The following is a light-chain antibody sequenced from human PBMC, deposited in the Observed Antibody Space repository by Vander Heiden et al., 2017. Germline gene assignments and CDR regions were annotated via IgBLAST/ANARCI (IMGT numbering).Light chain of an antibody. CDR2: QDS. CDR3: QSADSSCTPLVV. J-gene: IGLJ2*01. Sequence: SYELTQPPSVSVSPGQTARITCSGDALPKQYANWYQQKPGQAPELVISQDSERPSGLPERFSGSSSGTTVTLTISGVQAEDEADYYCQSADSSCTPLVVFGGGTKLTVL. CDR1: ALPKQY. V-gene: IGLV3-25*03.